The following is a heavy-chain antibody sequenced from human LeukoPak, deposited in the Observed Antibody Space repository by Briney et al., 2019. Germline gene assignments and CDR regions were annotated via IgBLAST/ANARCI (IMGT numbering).Heavy chain of an antibody. D-gene: IGHD6-13*01. CDR2: IYYSGST. Sequence: NPSETLSLTCTVSGGSISSYYWTWIRQPPGKGLEWIGYIYYSGSTNYNPSLKSRVSISVDRSKKQFSLKLTSVTAADTALYYCAIRFGRLEAGGTPFDSWGQGTLVTVSS. J-gene: IGHJ4*02. CDR1: GGSISSYY. V-gene: IGHV4-59*12. CDR3: AIRFGRLEAGGTPFDS.